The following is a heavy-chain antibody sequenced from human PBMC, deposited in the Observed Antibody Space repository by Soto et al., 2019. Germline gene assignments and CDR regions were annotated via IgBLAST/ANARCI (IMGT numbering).Heavy chain of an antibody. CDR3: AKSGTDIVATIWFGGPPDY. CDR1: GFTFSSYG. CDR2: ISYDGSNK. Sequence: GGSLRLSCAASGFTFSSYGMHWVRQAPGKGLEWVAVISYDGSNKYYADSVKGRFTISRDNSKNTLYLQMNSLRAEDTAVYYCAKSGTDIVATIWFGGPPDYWGQGTLVTVSS. V-gene: IGHV3-30*18. D-gene: IGHD5-12*01. J-gene: IGHJ4*02.